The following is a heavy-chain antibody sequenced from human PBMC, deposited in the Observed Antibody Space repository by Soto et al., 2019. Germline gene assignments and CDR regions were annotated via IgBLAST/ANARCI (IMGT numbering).Heavy chain of an antibody. Sequence: SETLSLTCSVSGVSISSYFWSWIRQAPGRGLEWIGYTYHRGSTNYSPSLKSRVAISLDTSENQFSLKVNAVTAADTAVYYCARIGGYHGPLDYWGQGTPVTVSS. V-gene: IGHV4-59*01. J-gene: IGHJ4*02. CDR3: ARIGGYHGPLDY. CDR2: TYHRGST. CDR1: GVSISSYF. D-gene: IGHD6-25*01.